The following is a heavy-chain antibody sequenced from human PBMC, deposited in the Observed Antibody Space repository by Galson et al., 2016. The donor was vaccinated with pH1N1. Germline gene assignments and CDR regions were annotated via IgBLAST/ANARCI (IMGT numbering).Heavy chain of an antibody. CDR2: INPNSGGT. V-gene: IGHV1-2*02. CDR3: ARRGSSTSHYYYGMDV. CDR1: GYSFSNYY. J-gene: IGHJ6*02. D-gene: IGHD2-2*01. Sequence: SVKVSCKASGYSFSNYYIHWVRQAPGQGLEWMGWINPNSGGTKYAQKFQGRVTMTRDTPISTAYMELSRLRSDDTAVYYCARRGSSTSHYYYGMDVWGQGTTVTVSS.